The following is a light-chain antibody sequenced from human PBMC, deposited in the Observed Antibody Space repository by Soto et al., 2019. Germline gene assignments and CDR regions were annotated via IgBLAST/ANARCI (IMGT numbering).Light chain of an antibody. V-gene: IGKV1-5*03. J-gene: IGKJ4*01. CDR2: KAS. CDR1: QSISTW. CDR3: QQYNSYSPLT. Sequence: DIQMTQSPSTLSASVGDRVTITCRASQSISTWLAWYQQKAGKAPKLLIYKASTLESGVPSRFSGSGSGTEFTLTISRLQPDDFATYSCQQYNSYSPLTFGGGTKVEIK.